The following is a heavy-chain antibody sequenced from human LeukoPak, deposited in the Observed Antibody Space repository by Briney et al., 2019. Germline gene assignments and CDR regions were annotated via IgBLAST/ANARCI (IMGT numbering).Heavy chain of an antibody. CDR1: GFTFSSYT. J-gene: IGHJ3*02. D-gene: IGHD3-9*01. CDR3: ARDTYDILTGYYKWAFDI. V-gene: IGHV3-21*06. Sequence: GGSLRLSCAASGFTFSSYTMNWVRQAPGKGLEWVSSISGSSSYIYYADSVKGRFTISRDNAKNSLYLQMNSLRAEDTAVYYCARDTYDILTGYYKWAFDIWGQGTMVTVSS. CDR2: ISGSSSYI.